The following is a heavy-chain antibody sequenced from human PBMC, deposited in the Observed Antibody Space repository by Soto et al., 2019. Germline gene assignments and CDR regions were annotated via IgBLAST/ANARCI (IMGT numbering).Heavy chain of an antibody. Sequence: QVQLQESGPGLVKPSETLSLTCAVSGGSITHDNWWNWARQSPGKGLEWIGDISHSGTTNYNPSLKSRVAISVDMSKNQCSLRLTSVTAADTAVYYCATDHTGADAFDIWGQGIMVTVSS. CDR1: GGSITHDNW. D-gene: IGHD7-27*01. CDR3: ATDHTGADAFDI. J-gene: IGHJ3*02. CDR2: ISHSGTT. V-gene: IGHV4-4*02.